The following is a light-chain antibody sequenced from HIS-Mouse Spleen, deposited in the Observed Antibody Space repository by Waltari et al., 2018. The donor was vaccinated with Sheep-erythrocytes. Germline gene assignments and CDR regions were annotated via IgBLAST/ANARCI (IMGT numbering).Light chain of an antibody. V-gene: IGKV4-1*01. J-gene: IGKJ4*01. CDR3: QQYYSTLT. CDR2: LAS. Sequence: DIVMTQSPDSLAVSLGERATIHCKSSQSVLYSSNNKNYLAWYQQKPGQPPKRLIYLASTRESGVPDRFSGGGSGTDFTLTISSLQAEDVAVYYCQQYYSTLTFGGGTKVEIK. CDR1: QSVLYSSNNKNY.